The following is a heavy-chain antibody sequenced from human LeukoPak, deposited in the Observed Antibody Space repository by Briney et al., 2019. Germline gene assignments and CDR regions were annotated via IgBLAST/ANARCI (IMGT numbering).Heavy chain of an antibody. D-gene: IGHD6-19*01. CDR2: MNNDGSST. Sequence: GGSLRLSCAASGFTFSSYWMHSVRPAPGKGLVWVSRMNNDGSSTIYADSVKGRFTISRDNAKNTLYLQMNSLRAEDTAVYYCARADGSGWLTYWGQGTLVTVSS. V-gene: IGHV3-74*01. CDR1: GFTFSSYW. J-gene: IGHJ4*02. CDR3: ARADGSGWLTY.